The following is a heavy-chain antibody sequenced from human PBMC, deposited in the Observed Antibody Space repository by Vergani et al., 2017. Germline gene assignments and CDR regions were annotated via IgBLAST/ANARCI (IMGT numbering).Heavy chain of an antibody. V-gene: IGHV4-61*02. CDR1: GGSISSGSYY. D-gene: IGHD1-26*01. CDR2: IYTSGST. Sequence: QVQLQESGPGLVKPSQTLSLTCTVSGGSISSGSYYWSWIRQPAGKGLEWIGRIYTSGSTNYNPSLKSRVTISVDTSKNQFSLKLSSVTAADTAVYYCAREVGYSGSYRNWIDPWGQGTLVTVSS. J-gene: IGHJ5*02. CDR3: AREVGYSGSYRNWIDP.